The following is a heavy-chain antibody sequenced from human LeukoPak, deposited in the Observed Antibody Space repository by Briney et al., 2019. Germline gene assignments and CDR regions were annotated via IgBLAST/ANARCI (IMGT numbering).Heavy chain of an antibody. CDR2: IKEDGSEK. CDR1: GFTFSSYW. D-gene: IGHD2-2*01. Sequence: GGSLRLSCAASGFTFSSYWMSWVRQAPGKGLEWVANIKEDGSEKYYVDSVRGRFTISRDNAKNSLYLQMNSLRAEDTAVYYCVRGRYCNSISCDYFDYWGQGTLVTVSS. CDR3: VRGRYCNSISCDYFDY. V-gene: IGHV3-7*01. J-gene: IGHJ4*02.